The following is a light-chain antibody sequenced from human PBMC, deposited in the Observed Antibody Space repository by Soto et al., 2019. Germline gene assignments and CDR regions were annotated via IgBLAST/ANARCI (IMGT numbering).Light chain of an antibody. CDR2: KSS. Sequence: DIQMTQSPSTLSASVGDRVTITCRASQSISSWLAWYLQKPGKAPKLLIYKSSTLQDGVPSRFSGSGSGTEVTLTISSLQPDDFLTYYCQQYSSYSPYTFGQGTKLEIK. CDR1: QSISSW. V-gene: IGKV1-5*03. J-gene: IGKJ2*01. CDR3: QQYSSYSPYT.